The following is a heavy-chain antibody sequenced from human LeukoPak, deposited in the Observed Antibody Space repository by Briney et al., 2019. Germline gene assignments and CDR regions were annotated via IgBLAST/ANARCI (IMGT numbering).Heavy chain of an antibody. D-gene: IGHD6-25*01. J-gene: IGHJ4*02. CDR2: IDWDDDK. V-gene: IGHV2-70*11. CDR3: ARMSAESNSRNYYFDY. CDR1: GFSLSTSGMC. Sequence: SGPALVKPTQTLTLTCTFSGFSLSTSGMCVGWIRQPPVKALERLARIDWDDDKYYSTSLKTRLTISKDTSKNQVVLTMTNMDPVDTATYFCARMSAESNSRNYYFDYWGPGTLVTVSS.